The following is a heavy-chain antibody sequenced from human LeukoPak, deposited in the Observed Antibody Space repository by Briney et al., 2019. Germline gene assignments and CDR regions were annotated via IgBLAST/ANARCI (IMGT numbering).Heavy chain of an antibody. CDR2: ISYDGSNK. CDR1: GFPFSSYA. Sequence: PGGSLRLSCAASGFPFSSYAMHWVRQAPGKGLEWVALISYDGSNKYYADSVKGRFTVSRDNSKSTLYLQMNSLKTDDTAVYYCARARYCISTSCRDAFDIWGQGTMATVSS. D-gene: IGHD2-2*01. CDR3: ARARYCISTSCRDAFDI. V-gene: IGHV3-30-3*01. J-gene: IGHJ3*02.